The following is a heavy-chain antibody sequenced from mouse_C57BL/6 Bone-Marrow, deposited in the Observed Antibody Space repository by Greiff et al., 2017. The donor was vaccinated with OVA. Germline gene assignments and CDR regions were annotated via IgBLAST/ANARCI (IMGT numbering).Heavy chain of an antibody. CDR1: GYTFTSYW. J-gene: IGHJ3*01. CDR3: ASAVFAY. Sequence: QVQLQQPGAELVKPGASVKLSCKASGYTFTSYWKQWVKQRPGQGLEWIGEIDPSDSYTNYNQKFKGKATLTVDTSSSTAYMQLNSLTSEDSAVYYCASAVFAYWGQGTLVTVSA. V-gene: IGHV1-50*01. CDR2: IDPSDSYT.